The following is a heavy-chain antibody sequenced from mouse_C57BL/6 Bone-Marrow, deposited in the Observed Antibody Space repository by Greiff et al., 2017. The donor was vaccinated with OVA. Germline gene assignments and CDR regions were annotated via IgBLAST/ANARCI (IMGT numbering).Heavy chain of an antibody. CDR3: ARNRGYYYGLYYFDY. CDR2: IWSGGST. CDR1: GFSLTSYG. J-gene: IGHJ2*01. D-gene: IGHD1-1*01. Sequence: VHLVESGPGLVQPSQRLSITCTVSGFSLTSYGVHWVRQSPGKGLEWLGVIWSGGSTDYNAAFISRLSISKDNSKSQVFFKMNSLQADDTAIYYCARNRGYYYGLYYFDYWGQGTTLTVSS. V-gene: IGHV2-2*01.